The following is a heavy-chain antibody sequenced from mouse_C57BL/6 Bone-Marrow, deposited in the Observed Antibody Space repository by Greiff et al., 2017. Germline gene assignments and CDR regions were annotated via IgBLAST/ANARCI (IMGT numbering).Heavy chain of an antibody. J-gene: IGHJ1*03. CDR2: IDPENGDT. V-gene: IGHV14-4*01. CDR3: TTKGGRYYDV. CDR1: GFNIKDDY. D-gene: IGHD1-1*02. Sequence: EVQLQESGAELVRPGASVKLSCTASGFNIKDDYMHWVKQRPEQGLEWIGWIDPENGDTEYASKFQGKATITADTSSNTAYLQLSSLTSEDTAVYYCTTKGGRYYDVWGTGTTVTASS.